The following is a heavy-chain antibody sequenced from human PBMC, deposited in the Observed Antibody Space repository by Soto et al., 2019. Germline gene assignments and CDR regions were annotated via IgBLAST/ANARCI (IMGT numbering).Heavy chain of an antibody. Sequence: GASVKVSCKASGYTFTSYDIYWVRQATGQGLEWMGWMNPNTGNSGYAQKFQGRVTMTSDTSISTAHMELSRLRSDDTAVYYCARGQGYSSSWYGTYYYYCGMDVWGQGTTVTVSS. CDR3: ARGQGYSSSWYGTYYYYCGMDV. D-gene: IGHD6-13*01. CDR2: MNPNTGNS. CDR1: GYTFTSYD. J-gene: IGHJ6*02. V-gene: IGHV1-8*01.